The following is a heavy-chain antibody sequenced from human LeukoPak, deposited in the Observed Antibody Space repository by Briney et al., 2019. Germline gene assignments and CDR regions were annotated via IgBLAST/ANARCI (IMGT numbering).Heavy chain of an antibody. V-gene: IGHV1-18*01. CDR3: ARDSLRGRAYYYDSSGYYYLDY. J-gene: IGHJ4*02. CDR2: ISAYNGNT. CDR1: GYTFTSYG. D-gene: IGHD3-22*01. Sequence: EASVKVSCKASGYTFTSYGISWVRQAPGQGLEWMGWISAYNGNTNYAQKLQGRVTMTTDTSTSTAYIGLRSLRSDDTAVYYCARDSLRGRAYYYDSSGYYYLDYWGQGTLVTVSS.